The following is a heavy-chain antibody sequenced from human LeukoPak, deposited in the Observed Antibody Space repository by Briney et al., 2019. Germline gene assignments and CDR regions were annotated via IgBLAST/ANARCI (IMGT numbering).Heavy chain of an antibody. Sequence: SETLSLTCTVSGGSISNYYWGWIRQPPGKGLESIGFISHRGYTSYNPSLKSRVTISAETSKNHFSLRLTSVTAADTAVYYCARILNDHGGIGFDYWGQGTLVTVSS. D-gene: IGHD4-23*01. V-gene: IGHV4-59*01. CDR3: ARILNDHGGIGFDY. J-gene: IGHJ4*02. CDR2: ISHRGYT. CDR1: GGSISNYY.